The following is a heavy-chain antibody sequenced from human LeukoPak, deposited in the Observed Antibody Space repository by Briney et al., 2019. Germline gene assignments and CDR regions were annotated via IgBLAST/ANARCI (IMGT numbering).Heavy chain of an antibody. CDR2: FHPEDGEA. CDR1: GYTLTELS. CDR3: ATGERQPDY. D-gene: IGHD6-13*01. Sequence: GASVKVSCKVSGYTLTELSMHWVRQAPGKGLEWMGGFHPEDGEAVYAQKFQGRVTMTEDTSTDTAYMELSSLISEDTAMYYCATGERQPDYWGQGTLVTVSS. V-gene: IGHV1-24*01. J-gene: IGHJ4*02.